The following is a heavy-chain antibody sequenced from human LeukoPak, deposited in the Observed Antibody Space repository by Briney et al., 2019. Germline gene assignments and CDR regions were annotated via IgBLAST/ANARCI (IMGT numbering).Heavy chain of an antibody. Sequence: PGGSLRLSCAVSGFTFSTYAMSWVRQAPGKGLEWVSSISGSGDTAKYADSVKGRFTISRDNSKNTLYLQMNSLRADETAVYYCAKCREMATMWVYMDVWGKGTTVTVSS. CDR1: GFTFSTYA. J-gene: IGHJ6*03. V-gene: IGHV3-23*01. CDR2: ISGSGDTA. CDR3: AKCREMATMWVYMDV. D-gene: IGHD5-24*01.